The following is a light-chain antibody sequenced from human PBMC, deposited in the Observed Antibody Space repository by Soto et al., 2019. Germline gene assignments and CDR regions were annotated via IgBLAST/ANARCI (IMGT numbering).Light chain of an antibody. Sequence: QSVLTQPASVSGSPGQSITISCTGTSSDVGGYNYVSWYQQHPGKAPKLMIYEVSNRPSGLFNRFSGSKSGNTASLTISGLQAEDEADYYCSSYTNINTRACVFGTGTKLTVL. CDR3: SSYTNINTRACV. CDR2: EVS. CDR1: SSDVGGYNY. J-gene: IGLJ1*01. V-gene: IGLV2-14*01.